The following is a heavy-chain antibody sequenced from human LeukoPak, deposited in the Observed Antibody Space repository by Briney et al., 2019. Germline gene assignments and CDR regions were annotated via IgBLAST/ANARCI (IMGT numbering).Heavy chain of an antibody. Sequence: ASVKVSCKASGYTFTSYYMHWVRQAPGQGLEWMGIINPSGGSTSYAQKFQGRVTMTRDTSTSTGYMELSSLRSEDTAVYYCARDFHSAAYYDSSGFFDYWGQGILVTVSS. CDR2: INPSGGST. J-gene: IGHJ4*02. D-gene: IGHD3-22*01. CDR1: GYTFTSYY. V-gene: IGHV1-46*01. CDR3: ARDFHSAAYYDSSGFFDY.